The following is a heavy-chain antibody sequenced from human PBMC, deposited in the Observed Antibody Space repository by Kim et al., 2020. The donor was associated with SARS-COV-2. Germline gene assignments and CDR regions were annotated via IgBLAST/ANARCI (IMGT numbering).Heavy chain of an antibody. Sequence: GGSLRLSCAASGFTFSSYAMHWVRQAPGKGLEWVAVISYDGSNKYYADSVKGRFTIPRDNSKNTLYLQMNSLSAEDTAVYYCARDRGTYSGRRYYYYGMD. J-gene: IGHJ6*01. D-gene: IGHD1-26*01. CDR1: GFTFSSYA. V-gene: IGHV3-30*04. CDR3: ARDRGTYSGRRYYYYGMD. CDR2: ISYDGSNK.